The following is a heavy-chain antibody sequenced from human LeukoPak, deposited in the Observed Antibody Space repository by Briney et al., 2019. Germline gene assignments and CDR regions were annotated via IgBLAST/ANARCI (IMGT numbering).Heavy chain of an antibody. CDR1: GFTFSSYA. CDR3: ARDFRAVAGNFEY. D-gene: IGHD6-19*01. CDR2: ISYDGSNE. V-gene: IGHV3-30-3*01. J-gene: IGHJ4*02. Sequence: ERSLRLSCAASGFTFSSYAMHWVRQAPGKGLEWVALISYDGSNEHYADSVKGRFTISRDNSKNTLYLQMNSLRADDTAMYYCARDFRAVAGNFEYWGQGTLVTLSS.